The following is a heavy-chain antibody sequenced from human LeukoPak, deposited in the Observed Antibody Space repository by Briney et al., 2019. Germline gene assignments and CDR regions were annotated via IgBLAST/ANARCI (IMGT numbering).Heavy chain of an antibody. CDR1: GASISSYY. V-gene: IGHV4-59*01. CDR2: ISYSGST. D-gene: IGHD3-3*01. J-gene: IGHJ4*02. Sequence: SETLSLTCAVSGASISSYYWSWIRQPPGKGLEWIGYISYSGSTNYTPSLKSRVTISVDTSKNQFSLKLSSVTAADTAVYYCAFSFDFWSGYYFDWGQGTLVTVSS. CDR3: AFSFDFWSGYYFD.